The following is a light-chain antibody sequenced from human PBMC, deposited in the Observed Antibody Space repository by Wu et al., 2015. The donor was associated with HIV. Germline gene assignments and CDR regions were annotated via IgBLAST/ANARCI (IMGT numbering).Light chain of an antibody. CDR3: QQLNSFPLT. V-gene: IGKV1-12*01. J-gene: IGKJ5*01. CDR2: DAS. CDR1: RHFTY. Sequence: PSSASIGDRVNITAGQSRHFTYLAWNQQTPGKAPRVLIYDASTLQRGVSSRFSGSGSGADFTLTISGLRREDFAVYFCQQLNSFPLTFGQGSRLEIK.